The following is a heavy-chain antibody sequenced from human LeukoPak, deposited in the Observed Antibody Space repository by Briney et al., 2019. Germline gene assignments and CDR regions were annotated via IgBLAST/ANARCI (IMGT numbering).Heavy chain of an antibody. V-gene: IGHV4-39*01. CDR1: GGSISSSSYY. D-gene: IGHD2-2*01. CDR3: ARLGCSSTSCYSLGYYYMDV. CDR2: IYYSGST. Sequence: PSETLSLTCTVSGGSISSSSYYWGWIRPPPGKGLEWIGSIYYSGSTYHNPSRKSRVTISVDTSKNPFSLKLSSVTAADTAVYYCARLGCSSTSCYSLGYYYMDVWGKGTTVTVSS. J-gene: IGHJ6*03.